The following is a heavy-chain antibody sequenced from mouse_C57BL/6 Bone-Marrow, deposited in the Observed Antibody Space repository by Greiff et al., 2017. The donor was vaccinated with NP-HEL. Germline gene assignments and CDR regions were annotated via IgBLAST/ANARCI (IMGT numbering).Heavy chain of an antibody. Sequence: QVQLQQPGAELVRPGSSVKLSCKASGYTINSYWMHWVKQRPIQGLEWIGNIDPSDSETHYNQKFKDKATLTVDKSSSTAYMQLSSLTSEDSSVYNCVYSNYAMDYWGQGTSVTVSA. J-gene: IGHJ4*01. CDR2: IDPSDSET. CDR3: VYSNYAMDY. V-gene: IGHV1-52*01. CDR1: GYTINSYW. D-gene: IGHD2-5*01.